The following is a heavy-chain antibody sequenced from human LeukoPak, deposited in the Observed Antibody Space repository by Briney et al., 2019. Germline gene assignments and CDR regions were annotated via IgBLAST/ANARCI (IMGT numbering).Heavy chain of an antibody. CDR3: AKDSYVSGRPLHTFDV. Sequence: GRSRRLACAASGFTFAIHAMTCVRQPPGKGLEWVSGISGDGASTHYAESVKGQFTISRDNSQNTLFLQMNSLRVEDTAIYYCAKDSYVSGRPLHTFDVWGQGTMVTVSS. CDR2: ISGDGAST. J-gene: IGHJ3*01. CDR1: GFTFAIHA. V-gene: IGHV3-23*01. D-gene: IGHD3-10*01.